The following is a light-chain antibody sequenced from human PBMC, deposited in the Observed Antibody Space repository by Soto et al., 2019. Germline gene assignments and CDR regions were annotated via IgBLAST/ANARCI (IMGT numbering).Light chain of an antibody. CDR3: QQYNNWWT. V-gene: IGKV3-15*01. J-gene: IGKJ1*01. CDR1: QSVSSN. Sequence: EIVMTQSPATLSVSPGERATLSCRASQSVSSNLAWYQQKPGQAPRLLIYGASTRATGIPARFSGSGSGTEFILTISSLQSEDFAVYYCQQYNNWWTFGQGTRLDIK. CDR2: GAS.